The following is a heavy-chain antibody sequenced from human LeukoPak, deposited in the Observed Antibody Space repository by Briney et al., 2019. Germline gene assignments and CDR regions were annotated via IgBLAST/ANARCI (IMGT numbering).Heavy chain of an antibody. CDR1: GFTFSSYA. J-gene: IGHJ6*02. D-gene: IGHD6-6*01. V-gene: IGHV3-30-3*01. CDR2: ISYDGSNK. Sequence: PGGSQRLSCAASGFTFSSYAMSWVRQAPGKGLEWVAVISYDGSNKYYADSVKGRFTISRDNSKNTLYLQMNSLRAEDTAVYYCARSDSSSSPLYYYYYYGMDVWGQGTTVTVSS. CDR3: ARSDSSSSPLYYYYYYGMDV.